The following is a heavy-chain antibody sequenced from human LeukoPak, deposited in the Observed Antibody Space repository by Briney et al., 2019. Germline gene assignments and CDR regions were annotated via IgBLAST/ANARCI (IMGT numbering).Heavy chain of an antibody. J-gene: IGHJ5*02. CDR2: INPNSGGT. CDR3: AREDTYDSSGYYWNLNWFDP. V-gene: IGHV1-2*02. CDR1: GYTFSSYG. Sequence: ASVKVSCKASGYTFSSYGISWVRQAPGQGLEWMGWINPNSGGTNYAQKFQGRVTMTRDTSISTAYMELSRLRSDDTAVYYCAREDTYDSSGYYWNLNWFDPWGQGTLVTVSS. D-gene: IGHD3-22*01.